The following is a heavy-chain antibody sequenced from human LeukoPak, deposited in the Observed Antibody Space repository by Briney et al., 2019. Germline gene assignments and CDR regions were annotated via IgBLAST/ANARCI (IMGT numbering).Heavy chain of an antibody. CDR3: AKDQGASSYSFDY. Sequence: GGSLRLSCAGSGFTFSDYYMSWIRQAPGKGLEWVSTFSGSVDTTYYADSVKGRFTISRDNSKNTLYLQMDTLTAEDTAVYYCAKDQGASSYSFDYWGRGTLVTVSS. CDR2: FSGSVDTT. D-gene: IGHD1-26*01. CDR1: GFTFSDYY. J-gene: IGHJ4*02. V-gene: IGHV3-23*01.